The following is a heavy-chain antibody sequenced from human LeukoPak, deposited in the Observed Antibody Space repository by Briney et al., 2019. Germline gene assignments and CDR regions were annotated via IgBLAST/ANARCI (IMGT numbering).Heavy chain of an antibody. CDR3: ARGGPYYDFWSGYHYYFDY. D-gene: IGHD3-3*01. J-gene: IGHJ4*02. V-gene: IGHV4-34*01. CDR2: INHSGST. CDR1: GGSFSDYY. Sequence: SETLSLTCAVYGGSFSDYYWSWIRQPPGKGLEWIGEINHSGSTNYNPSLKSRVTISVDTSKNQFSLKLSSVTAADTAVYYCARGGPYYDFWSGYHYYFDYWGQGTLVTVSS.